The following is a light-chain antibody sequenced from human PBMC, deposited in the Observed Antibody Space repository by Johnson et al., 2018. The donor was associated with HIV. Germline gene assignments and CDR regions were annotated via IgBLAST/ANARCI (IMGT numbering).Light chain of an antibody. CDR1: SSNIGNNY. CDR2: ENY. J-gene: IGLJ1*01. V-gene: IGLV1-51*02. CDR3: GAWDSRLSVCV. Sequence: QSVLTQPPSVSAAPGQKVTIPCSGSSSNIGNNYASWYQQVPGTAPKLLIFENYKRPSGIPDRFSGSRSGTSATLAITGLQTGDEADYYCGAWDSRLSVCVFGPGTKVTVL.